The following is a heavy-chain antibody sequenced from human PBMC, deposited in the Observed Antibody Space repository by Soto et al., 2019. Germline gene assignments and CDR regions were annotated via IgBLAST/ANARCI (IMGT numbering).Heavy chain of an antibody. CDR3: TTYSSGWY. Sequence: EVQLVESGGGLVKPGGSLRLSCAASGITFTNVWMTWVRQAPGKGLEWVGRIKSKTDGGTTEYTAPVKGRFTISRDDSKNTLYLQMISLKTEDTAVYFCTTYSSGWYCGQGTLVTVSS. CDR1: GITFTNVW. D-gene: IGHD6-19*01. J-gene: IGHJ4*02. CDR2: IKSKTDGGTT. V-gene: IGHV3-15*01.